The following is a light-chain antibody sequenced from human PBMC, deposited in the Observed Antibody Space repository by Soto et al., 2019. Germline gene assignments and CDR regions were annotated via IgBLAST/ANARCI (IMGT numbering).Light chain of an antibody. CDR1: QSISSW. CDR2: KAS. V-gene: IGKV1-5*03. J-gene: IGKJ5*01. Sequence: DIQMTQSPSTLSASVGDRVTITCRASQSISSWLAWYQQKPGKAPKLLIYKASSLESGVPSRFSGSGSGTECTLTISSLHPDDFATYYCQQYESYSIAFGQGTRLEIK. CDR3: QQYESYSIA.